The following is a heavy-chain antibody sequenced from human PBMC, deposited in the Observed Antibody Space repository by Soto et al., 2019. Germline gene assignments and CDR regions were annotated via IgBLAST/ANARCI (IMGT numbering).Heavy chain of an antibody. D-gene: IGHD3-10*01. CDR3: AGRSSLASVQVYFGEISNYNWFDP. CDR1: NCCISSAIYY. V-gene: IGHV4-39*01. Sequence: PSETVSLTCTVSNCCISSAIYYWGWIRQPPGKGLEWIGSIYHSGSTYYNPSLQGRVTISVDTSKNQFSLKLSSVTAADTAVYFCAGRSSLASVQVYFGEISNYNWFDPWGQGTLVTVSS. J-gene: IGHJ5*02. CDR2: IYHSGST.